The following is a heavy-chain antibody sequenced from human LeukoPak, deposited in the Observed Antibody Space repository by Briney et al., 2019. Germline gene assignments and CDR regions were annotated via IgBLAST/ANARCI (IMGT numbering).Heavy chain of an antibody. CDR2: IYSGGST. J-gene: IGHJ4*02. D-gene: IGHD3-10*01. CDR1: GFTVSSNY. Sequence: GGSLRLSCAASGFTVSSNYMSWVRQAPGKGLEWVSVIYSGGSTYYADSVKGRFTISRDNSKNTVYLQMNSLRVEDTAVYYCAKDHGNYYGSGSYYVYWGQGTLVTVSS. CDR3: AKDHGNYYGSGSYYVY. V-gene: IGHV3-53*01.